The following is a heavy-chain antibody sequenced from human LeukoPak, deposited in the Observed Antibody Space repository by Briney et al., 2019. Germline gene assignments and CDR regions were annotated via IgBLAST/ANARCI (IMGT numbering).Heavy chain of an antibody. CDR2: ISSGGST. J-gene: IGHJ4*02. CDR1: GFTVSNTY. V-gene: IGHV3-53*01. D-gene: IGHD5-12*01. CDR3: ALDTPGATGSFDY. Sequence: GGSLRLSCAASGFTVSNTYMSWVRQAPGKGLECISLISSGGSTNYAESVRGRFTISRESSKNTLYLQMHSLRVEDTALYYCALDTPGATGSFDYWGQGTLVTVSS.